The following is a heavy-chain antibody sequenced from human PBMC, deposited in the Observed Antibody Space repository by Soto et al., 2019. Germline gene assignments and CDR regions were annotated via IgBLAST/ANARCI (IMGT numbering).Heavy chain of an antibody. J-gene: IGHJ6*02. V-gene: IGHV3-23*01. D-gene: IGHD4-4*01. CDR3: ANYYSKYPHKEYYYGMYX. CDR1: GFTFSSYA. CDR2: IICSGCST. Sequence: LRLSCSASGFTFSSYAMSWVRQAPGKGLECVSSIICSGCSTYYADSVKGRFTISRDNSKNTLYLQMNSLRAEDTAVYYCANYYSKYPHKEYYYGMYXWGQGTTVTVS.